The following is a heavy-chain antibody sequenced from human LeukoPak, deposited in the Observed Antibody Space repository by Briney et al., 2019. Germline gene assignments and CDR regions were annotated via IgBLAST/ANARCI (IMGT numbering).Heavy chain of an antibody. D-gene: IGHD3-3*01. CDR3: ARGVDSAKVGY. Sequence: SETLSLTCTVYGGSFSHNYWHWIRQPPGKGLEWIGEIHPSGTTTYNPSLESRVSISVDTPNNQFSLRVTSVTAADTAMYYCARGVDSAKVGYWGRGTLVTVSS. V-gene: IGHV4-34*01. CDR1: GGSFSHNY. CDR2: IHPSGTT. J-gene: IGHJ4*02.